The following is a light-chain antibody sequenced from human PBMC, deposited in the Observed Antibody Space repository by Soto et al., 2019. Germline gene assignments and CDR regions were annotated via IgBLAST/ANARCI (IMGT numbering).Light chain of an antibody. V-gene: IGKV3-20*01. Sequence: EIVLTQSPGTLSLSPGERATLSCRASQSVSSSYLAWYQQKPGQAPRLLIYGASSRATGIPDRFSGSGSGTDCTLTISRLEPEDFAVYYCHQYDSSPLTFGGGTKGEIK. CDR2: GAS. CDR1: QSVSSSY. J-gene: IGKJ4*01. CDR3: HQYDSSPLT.